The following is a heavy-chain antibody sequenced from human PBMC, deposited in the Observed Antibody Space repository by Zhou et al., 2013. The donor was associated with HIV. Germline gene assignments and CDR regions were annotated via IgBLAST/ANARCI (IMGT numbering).Heavy chain of an antibody. J-gene: IGHJ3*02. CDR2: IIPILGIA. V-gene: IGHV1-69*04. CDR1: GGTFSSYA. CDR3: ARVTCIAQAIECAFDI. D-gene: IGHD6-13*01. Sequence: QVQLVQSGAEVKKPGSSVKVSCKASGGTFSSYAISWVRQAPGQGLEWMGRIIPILGIANYAQKFQGRVTITADKSTSTAYMELSSLRSEDTAVYYCARVTCIAQAIECAFDIWGQGTMVTVSS.